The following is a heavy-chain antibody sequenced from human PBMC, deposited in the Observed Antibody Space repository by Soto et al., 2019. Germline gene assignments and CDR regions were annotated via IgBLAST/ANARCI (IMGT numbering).Heavy chain of an antibody. CDR2: IHHSGST. CDR1: AGSISSRNW. J-gene: IGHJ6*02. V-gene: IGHV4-4*02. Sequence: QVQLQESGPGLVKPSGTLSLTCAVSAGSISSRNWWTWVRQSPGKGLEWIGEIHHSGSTNYNPSLKSRVTISVDNSKNQFSLKLTSVTAADTAVYYCASTSYYDSSGYYGMDVWGQGTTVTVSS. CDR3: ASTSYYDSSGYYGMDV. D-gene: IGHD3-22*01.